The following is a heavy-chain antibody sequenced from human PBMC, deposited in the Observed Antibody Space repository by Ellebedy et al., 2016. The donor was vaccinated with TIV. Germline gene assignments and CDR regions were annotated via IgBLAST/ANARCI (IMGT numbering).Heavy chain of an antibody. CDR1: GFTFSSYA. CDR2: ISYDGSNK. D-gene: IGHD3-22*01. J-gene: IGHJ3*02. CDR3: AKEVQLRNYYDSSGSAFDI. Sequence: GESLKISXAASGFTFSSYAMSWVRQAPGKGLEWVAVISYDGSNKYYADSVKGRFTISRDNSKNTLYLQMNSLRAEDTAVYYCAKEVQLRNYYDSSGSAFDIWGQGTMVTVSS. V-gene: IGHV3-30*18.